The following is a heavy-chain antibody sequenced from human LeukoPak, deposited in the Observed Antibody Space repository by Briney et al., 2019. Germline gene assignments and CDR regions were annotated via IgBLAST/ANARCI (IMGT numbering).Heavy chain of an antibody. J-gene: IGHJ4*02. CDR3: SKDRPRSSFDY. V-gene: IGHV3-21*01. Sequence: GGSLRLSCAASGFTFSSNTMNWVRQAPVKGLEWVSSISSDGIHTFYADPVKGRFTIPRDNAKNSLYLQMNSLRDEDTAVYYCSKDRPRSSFDYWGQGILVTVSS. CDR1: GFTFSSNT. CDR2: ISSDGIHT. D-gene: IGHD6-6*01.